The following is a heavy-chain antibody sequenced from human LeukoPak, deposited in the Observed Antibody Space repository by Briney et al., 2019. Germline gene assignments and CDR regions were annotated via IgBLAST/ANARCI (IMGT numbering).Heavy chain of an antibody. J-gene: IGHJ6*02. CDR3: ARGYSSSWYLDGYYYGMDV. CDR2: IYYSGST. D-gene: IGHD6-13*01. CDR1: GGSISSYY. Sequence: PSETLSLTCTVSGGSISSYYWSWIRQPPGKGLEWMGYIYYSGSTNYNPSLKSRVTISVDTSKNQFSLKLSSVTAADTAVYYCARGYSSSWYLDGYYYGMDVWGQGTTVTVSS. V-gene: IGHV4-59*01.